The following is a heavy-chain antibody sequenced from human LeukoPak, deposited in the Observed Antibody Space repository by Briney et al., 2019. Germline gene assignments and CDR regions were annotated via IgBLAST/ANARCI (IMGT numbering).Heavy chain of an antibody. CDR3: ARDPATCDILTGYPPDY. CDR1: GYTFTDYY. V-gene: IGHV1-46*01. D-gene: IGHD3-9*01. J-gene: IGHJ4*02. CDR2: INPSGGST. Sequence: ASVKVSCKASGYTFTDYYMHWVRQAPGQGLEWMGIINPSGGSTSYAQKFQGRVTMTRDTSTSTVYMELSSLRSEDTAVYYCARDPATCDILTGYPPDYWGQGTLVTVSS.